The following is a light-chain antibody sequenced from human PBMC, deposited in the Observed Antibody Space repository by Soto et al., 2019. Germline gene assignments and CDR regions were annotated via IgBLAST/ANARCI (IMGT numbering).Light chain of an antibody. CDR3: SSYTTSDTRQIV. V-gene: IGLV2-14*03. CDR1: SSDVGGYNY. CDR2: DVS. J-gene: IGLJ1*01. Sequence: QSVLTQPASVSGSPGQSITISCTGTSSDVGGYNYVSWYQHHPGKAPKLMIFDVSNRPSGVSNRFSGSKSGHTASLTISGRQPEDEADYYCSSYTTSDTRQIVFGTGTKLTVL.